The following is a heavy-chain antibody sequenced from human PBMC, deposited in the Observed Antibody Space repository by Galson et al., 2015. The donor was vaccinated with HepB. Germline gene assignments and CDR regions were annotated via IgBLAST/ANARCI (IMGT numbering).Heavy chain of an antibody. V-gene: IGHV3-74*01. Sequence: SLRLSCAASGFTFSNSWMHWVRQTPGKGLVWVSRINTDGSSATYADSVKGRFTISRDNPKNTLYLQMNSLRAEDTAVYYCISSYWGAPNYWGQGTLVTVSS. J-gene: IGHJ4*02. CDR2: INTDGSSA. D-gene: IGHD3-10*01. CDR3: ISSYWGAPNY. CDR1: GFTFSNSW.